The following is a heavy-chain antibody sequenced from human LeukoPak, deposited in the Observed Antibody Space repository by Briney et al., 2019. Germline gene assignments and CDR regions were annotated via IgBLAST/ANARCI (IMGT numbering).Heavy chain of an antibody. Sequence: GASVKVSCKASGYTFAIYGISWVRQAPGQGLEWMAWIRPYDGDTNYAQNFEGRVTMTTETSTSTAYMELRSLRSDDTAIYYCASDYCPRGGDCYKEDLFNPWGQGTLVTVSS. CDR1: GYTFAIYG. CDR3: ASDYCPRGGDCYKEDLFNP. J-gene: IGHJ5*02. V-gene: IGHV1-18*01. D-gene: IGHD2-21*02. CDR2: IRPYDGDT.